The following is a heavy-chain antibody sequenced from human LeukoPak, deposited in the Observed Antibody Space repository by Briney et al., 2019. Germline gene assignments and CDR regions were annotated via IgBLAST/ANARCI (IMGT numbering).Heavy chain of an antibody. V-gene: IGHV1-18*01. CDR1: GYTFTSYG. D-gene: IGHD6-13*01. CDR2: ISAYNGNT. Sequence: VASVKVSCKASGYTFTSYGISWVRQAPGQGLEWMGWISAYNGNTNYAQKLQGRVTMTTDTSTSTAYMELRSLRSDDTAVYYCARDPDSSSWSNAFDIWGQGTMVTVSS. J-gene: IGHJ3*02. CDR3: ARDPDSSSWSNAFDI.